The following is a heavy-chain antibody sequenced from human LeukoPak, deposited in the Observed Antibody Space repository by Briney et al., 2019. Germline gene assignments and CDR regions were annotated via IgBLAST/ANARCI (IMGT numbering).Heavy chain of an antibody. J-gene: IGHJ4*02. Sequence: ASVKVSCKASGYTFTSYYMHWVRQAPGQGLEWMGIINPSGGSTSYAQKFQGRVTMTRDMSTSTVYMELSSLRSEDTAVYYCARASGSYDFDDWGQGTLVTVSS. CDR1: GYTFTSYY. D-gene: IGHD1-26*01. CDR2: INPSGGST. CDR3: ARASGSYDFDD. V-gene: IGHV1-46*01.